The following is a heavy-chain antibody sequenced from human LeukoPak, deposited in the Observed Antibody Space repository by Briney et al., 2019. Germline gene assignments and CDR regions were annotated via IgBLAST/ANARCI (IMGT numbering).Heavy chain of an antibody. D-gene: IGHD2-8*01. CDR1: GYSISSGYY. CDR3: ATAGNGA. J-gene: IGHJ4*02. CDR2: IYHSGST. V-gene: IGHV4-38-2*02. Sequence: PSETLSLTCTVSGYSISSGYYWGWIRQPPGKGLEWIGSIYHSGSTYYNPSLKSRVTISVDTSKNQFSLKLSSVTAADTAVYYCATAGNGAWGQGTLVTVSS.